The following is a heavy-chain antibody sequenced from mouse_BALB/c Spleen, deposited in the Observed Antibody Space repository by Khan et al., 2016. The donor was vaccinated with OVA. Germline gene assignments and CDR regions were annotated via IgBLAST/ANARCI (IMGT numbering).Heavy chain of an antibody. CDR2: IHYSGST. CDR3: AGGLPAY. J-gene: IGHJ3*01. CDR1: GYSITSGYS. V-gene: IGHV3-1*02. Sequence: EVQLQESGPDLVKPSQSLSLTCTVTGYSITSGYSWYWIRQPPGNKLEWMGYIHYSGSTSYNPSLKSRITITRDTSKNQFFLQLNSVTTEDTSTYCGAGGLPAYWGQGTLVTVSA.